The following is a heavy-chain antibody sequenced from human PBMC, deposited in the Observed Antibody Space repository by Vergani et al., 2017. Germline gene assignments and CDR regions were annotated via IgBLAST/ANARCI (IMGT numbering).Heavy chain of an antibody. Sequence: QVRLQESGPGLVKASQTLSLTCSVSGAYVGSGGYYWSWVRQRPGMGLDWIGYIYYSGSTNYNPSLKSRVTISVDTSKNQFSLKLSSVTAADTAVYYCARNPYCGGDCYSDAFDIWGQGTMVTVSS. J-gene: IGHJ3*02. D-gene: IGHD2-21*02. CDR1: GAYVGSGGYY. CDR3: ARNPYCGGDCYSDAFDI. CDR2: IYYSGST. V-gene: IGHV4-61*08.